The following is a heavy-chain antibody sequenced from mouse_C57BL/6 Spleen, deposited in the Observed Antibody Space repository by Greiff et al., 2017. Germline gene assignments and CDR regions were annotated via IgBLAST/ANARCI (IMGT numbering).Heavy chain of an antibody. D-gene: IGHD1-1*01. CDR1: GYTFTSYW. CDR3: ARGYYYGEGFDAMDY. V-gene: IGHV1-69*01. J-gene: IGHJ4*01. CDR2: IDPSDSYA. Sequence: QVQLQQPGAELVMPGATVKLSCKASGYTFTSYWMHWVKQRPGQGLEWIGVIDPSDSYANYNQKLKGKSTLTVDKSSSTAYMRHSCLTSEDLAVYYCARGYYYGEGFDAMDYWGQGTSVTVSS.